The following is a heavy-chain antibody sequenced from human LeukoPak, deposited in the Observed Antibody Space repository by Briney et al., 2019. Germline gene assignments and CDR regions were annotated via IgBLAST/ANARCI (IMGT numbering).Heavy chain of an antibody. Sequence: GGSLRLSCAASGFTFSGSAMHWVRQASGKGLEWVGRIRSKANSYATAYAASVKGRFTISRDDSKNTAYLQMNSLKTEDTAVYYCTSRPYYDYVWGNLDYWGQGTLVTVSS. V-gene: IGHV3-73*01. J-gene: IGHJ4*02. CDR1: GFTFSGSA. D-gene: IGHD3-16*01. CDR3: TSRPYYDYVWGNLDY. CDR2: IRSKANSYAT.